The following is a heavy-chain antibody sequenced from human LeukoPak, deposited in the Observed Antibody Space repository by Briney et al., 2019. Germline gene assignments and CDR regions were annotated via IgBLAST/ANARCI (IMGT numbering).Heavy chain of an antibody. CDR2: VHYRGST. CDR3: ARVARVARDLDYYYYYMDV. V-gene: IGHV4-38-2*01. D-gene: IGHD3-10*01. J-gene: IGHJ6*03. CDR1: GYSINTGYS. Sequence: SETLSLTCAVSGYSINTGYSWGWIRQPPGKGLGWIGRVHYRGSTYYNPSLKSRVTISLDTSKNQFSLNLNSVTAADTAVYFCARVARVARDLDYYYYYMDVWGQGTTVTVSS.